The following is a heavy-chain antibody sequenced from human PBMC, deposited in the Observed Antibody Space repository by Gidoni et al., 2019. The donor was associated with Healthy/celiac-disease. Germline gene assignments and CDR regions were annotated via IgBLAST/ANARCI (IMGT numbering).Heavy chain of an antibody. CDR1: GYTFPSYG. J-gene: IGHJ4*02. Sequence: QLVQSGAELKKPGASVKVSCKASGYTFPSYGISWVRQAPGPGLEWMGWISAYNGNPNYAQKLQGRVTMTTDTSTSTAYMELRSLRSDDTAVYYCAREENVVHYPLHGYKNWGQGTLVTVSS. CDR2: ISAYNGNP. V-gene: IGHV1-18*01. CDR3: AREENVVHYPLHGYKN. D-gene: IGHD5-12*01.